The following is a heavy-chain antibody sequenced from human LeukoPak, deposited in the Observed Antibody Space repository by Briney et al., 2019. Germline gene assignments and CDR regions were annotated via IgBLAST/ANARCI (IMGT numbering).Heavy chain of an antibody. V-gene: IGHV1-18*01. D-gene: IGHD3-22*01. CDR2: ISAYNGNT. CDR1: GYTFTSYG. Sequence: GASVKVSCKASGYTFTSYGISWVRQAPGQGLEWMGWISAYNGNTNYAQKLQGRVTMTTDTSTSTAYMELRSLRSDDTAVYYCARDQPYYYDSSGYTGDYWGQGTLVTVSS. CDR3: ARDQPYYYDSSGYTGDY. J-gene: IGHJ4*02.